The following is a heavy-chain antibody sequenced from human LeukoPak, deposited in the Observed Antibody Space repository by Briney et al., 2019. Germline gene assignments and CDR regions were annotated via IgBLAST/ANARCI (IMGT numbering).Heavy chain of an antibody. CDR3: ARDQYDILTGYSGVFDY. CDR2: ISYDGSNK. V-gene: IGHV3-30-3*01. Sequence: GRSLRLSCAASGFTFSSYAMHWVRQAPGKGLEWVAVISYDGSNKYYAGSVKGRFTISRDNSKNTLYLQMNSLRAEDTAVYYCARDQYDILTGYSGVFDYWGQGTLVTVSS. D-gene: IGHD3-9*01. CDR1: GFTFSSYA. J-gene: IGHJ4*02.